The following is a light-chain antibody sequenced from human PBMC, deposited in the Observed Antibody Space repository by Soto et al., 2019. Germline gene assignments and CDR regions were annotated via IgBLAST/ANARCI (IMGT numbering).Light chain of an antibody. CDR3: NSYTSTSPPYV. J-gene: IGLJ1*01. CDR1: SSDIGRYNF. CDR2: DVS. Sequence: QSALTQPASVSGSAGQSISISCTGTSSDIGRYNFVSWYQQRPGQAPKLLIFDVSHRPSGISDRLSGSKSGYTASLTNSGFQAEDEADYYCNSYTSTSPPYVFGTGTKVTVL. V-gene: IGLV2-14*01.